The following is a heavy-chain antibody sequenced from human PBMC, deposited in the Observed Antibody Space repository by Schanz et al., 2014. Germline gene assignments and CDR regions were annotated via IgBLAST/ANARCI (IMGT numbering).Heavy chain of an antibody. CDR1: GFTFSSYA. J-gene: IGHJ2*01. Sequence: EVQLAESGGGLVQPGGSLRLSCAASGFTFSSYAMSWVRQAPGKGLEWVSVISWNSGTIGYADSVKGRFTISRDNSKNTLYLQMNSLRAEDTAIYYCAKDAPYPFDLWGRGTLITVSS. CDR2: ISWNSGTI. CDR3: AKDAPYPFDL. V-gene: IGHV3-23*04.